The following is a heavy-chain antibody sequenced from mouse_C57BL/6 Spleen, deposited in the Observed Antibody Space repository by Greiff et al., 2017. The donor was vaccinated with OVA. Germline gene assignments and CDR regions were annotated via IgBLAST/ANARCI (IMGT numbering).Heavy chain of an antibody. Sequence: QVQLKQPGAELVMPGASVKLSCKASGYTFTSYWMHWVKQRPGQGLEWIGEIDPSDSYTNYNQKFKGKSTLTVDKSSSTAYMQLSSLTSEDSAVYYCARRATVVDFDYWGQGTTLTVSS. J-gene: IGHJ2*01. CDR1: GYTFTSYW. D-gene: IGHD1-1*01. V-gene: IGHV1-69*01. CDR3: ARRATVVDFDY. CDR2: IDPSDSYT.